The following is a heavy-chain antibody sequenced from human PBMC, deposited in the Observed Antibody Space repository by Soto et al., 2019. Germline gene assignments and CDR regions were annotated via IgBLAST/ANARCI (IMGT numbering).Heavy chain of an antibody. CDR2: VFYTGRA. D-gene: IGHD3-10*01. CDR3: SKDRCREAEGVTLDY. CDR1: GGSLGSYY. Sequence: SETLSLTCTVSGGSLGSYYWSWIRQPPGKGLEWIGYVFYTGRANYDASLKSRVSISLDTSNYQFSLKLSSVTAADTAVYYCSKDRCREAEGVTLDYWGRGTLVTVSS. J-gene: IGHJ4*02. V-gene: IGHV4-59*03.